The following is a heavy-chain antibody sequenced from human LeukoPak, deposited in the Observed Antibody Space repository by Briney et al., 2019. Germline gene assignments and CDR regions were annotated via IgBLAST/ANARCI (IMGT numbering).Heavy chain of an antibody. D-gene: IGHD3-22*01. CDR2: IKRDGSEE. V-gene: IGHV3-7*01. J-gene: IGHJ1*01. CDR1: GFHFSSFW. CDR3: ARDQNFYDTTGEGYFQH. Sequence: GGSLRLSCGVSGFHFSSFWMSWVRQAPGKGLEWVAKIKRDGSEEYYVDSVKGRFTISRDNAKKSLYLQMNSLRAEDSALYYCARDQNFYDTTGEGYFQHWGQGTLVTVSS.